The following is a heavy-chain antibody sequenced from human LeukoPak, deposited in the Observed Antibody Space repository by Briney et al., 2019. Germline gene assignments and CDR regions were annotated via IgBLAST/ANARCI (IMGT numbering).Heavy chain of an antibody. Sequence: ASVKVSCKASGYTFTGYYMHWVRQAPGQGLEWMGSINPNSGGTNYAQKFQGWVTITRDTSISTAYMELSRLRSDDTAVYYCARAPYMRGGLQMTNWFDPWGQGTLVTVSS. V-gene: IGHV1-2*04. J-gene: IGHJ5*02. CDR2: INPNSGGT. D-gene: IGHD3-10*01. CDR1: GYTFTGYY. CDR3: ARAPYMRGGLQMTNWFDP.